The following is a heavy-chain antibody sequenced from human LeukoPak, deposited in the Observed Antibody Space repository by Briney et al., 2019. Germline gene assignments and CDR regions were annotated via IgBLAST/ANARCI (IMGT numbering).Heavy chain of an antibody. CDR3: AKGSIAPRPYYFDN. D-gene: IGHD6-6*01. Sequence: GGSLRLFCAASGFTFSTYVLSWVPQAPGKGLECVSGISVNGSTTYNADSLKDRFTIYRDNSKNTLHLQMNSLRAEDTAVYYCAKGSIAPRPYYFDNWGQGPLVTVSS. CDR2: ISVNGSTT. J-gene: IGHJ4*02. CDR1: GFTFSTYV. V-gene: IGHV3-23*01.